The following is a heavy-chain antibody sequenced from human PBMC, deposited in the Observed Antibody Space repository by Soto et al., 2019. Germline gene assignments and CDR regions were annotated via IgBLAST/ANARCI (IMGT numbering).Heavy chain of an antibody. V-gene: IGHV3-30*18. J-gene: IGHJ3*02. CDR1: GFTFSSYG. CDR2: ISYDGSNK. D-gene: IGHD3-10*01. CDR3: AKESGGSVTILLDAFDI. Sequence: QVQLVESGGGVVQPGRSLRLSCAASGFTFSSYGMHWVRQAPGKGQEWVAVISYDGSNKYYADSVKGRFTISRDNSKNTLYLQMNSLRAEDTAVYYCAKESGGSVTILLDAFDIWGQGTMVTVSS.